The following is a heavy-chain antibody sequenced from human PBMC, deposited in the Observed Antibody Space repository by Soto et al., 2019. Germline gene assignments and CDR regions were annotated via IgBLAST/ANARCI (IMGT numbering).Heavy chain of an antibody. V-gene: IGHV3-9*01. J-gene: IGHJ6*02. Sequence: EVQLVESGGGLVQPGRSLRLSCAASGFTFDDYGLHWVRQAPGKGLEWVSGISWNSGRIGYADSVQGRFTISRDNARNSLYLQMNSLRAEDTALYYCAKDIKLQHSYYYYNALDVWGQGTTVTVSS. D-gene: IGHD4-4*01. CDR2: ISWNSGRI. CDR3: AKDIKLQHSYYYYNALDV. CDR1: GFTFDDYG.